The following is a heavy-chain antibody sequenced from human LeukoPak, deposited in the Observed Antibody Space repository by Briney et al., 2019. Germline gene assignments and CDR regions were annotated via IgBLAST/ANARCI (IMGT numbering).Heavy chain of an antibody. V-gene: IGHV3-23*01. CDR2: ISGSGGST. D-gene: IGHD5-12*01. Sequence: TGGSLRLSCAASGFTFSSYAMSWVRQAPGKGLEWVSAISGSGGSTYYADSVKGRFTISRDNSKNTLYLQMNSLRAEDTAVYYCAKMGYSGYDFLFDYWGQGTLVTVSS. J-gene: IGHJ4*02. CDR1: GFTFSSYA. CDR3: AKMGYSGYDFLFDY.